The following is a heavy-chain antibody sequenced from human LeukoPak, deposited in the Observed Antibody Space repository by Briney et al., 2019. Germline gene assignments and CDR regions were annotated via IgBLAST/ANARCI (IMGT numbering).Heavy chain of an antibody. CDR3: AKDPSICSGGSCYLPDAFDI. CDR2: ISGSGGST. D-gene: IGHD2-15*01. J-gene: IGHJ3*02. CDR1: GFTFSSYG. V-gene: IGHV3-23*01. Sequence: PGGSLRLSCAASGFTFSSYGMSWVRQAPGKGLEWVSAISGSGGSTYYADSVRGRFTISRDNSKNTLYLQMNSLRAEDTAVYYCAKDPSICSGGSCYLPDAFDIWGQGTMVTVSS.